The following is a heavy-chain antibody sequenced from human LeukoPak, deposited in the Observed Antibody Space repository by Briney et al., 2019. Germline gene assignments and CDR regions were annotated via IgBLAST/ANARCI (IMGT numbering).Heavy chain of an antibody. CDR2: TNWNGGST. D-gene: IGHD6-13*01. Sequence: GGSLRLSCAASGFTFDDYGMSWVRQAPGKGLEWVSGTNWNGGSTGYADSVKGRFTISRDNAKNSLYLQMNSLRAEDTALYYCARGTLKAAATDFDYWGQGTLVTVSS. CDR1: GFTFDDYG. V-gene: IGHV3-20*04. CDR3: ARGTLKAAATDFDY. J-gene: IGHJ4*02.